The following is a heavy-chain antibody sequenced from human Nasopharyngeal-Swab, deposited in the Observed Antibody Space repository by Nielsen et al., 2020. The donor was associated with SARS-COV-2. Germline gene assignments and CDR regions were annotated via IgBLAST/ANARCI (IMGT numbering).Heavy chain of an antibody. CDR2: IYSGGST. V-gene: IGHV3-53*01. D-gene: IGHD3-10*01. CDR1: GFTVSSNY. CDR3: ARGNMVRGVIA. Sequence: GGSLRLSCAASGFTVSSNYMSWVRQAPGKGLEWVSVIYSGGSTYYADSVKGRFTIPRDNSKNTLYLQMNSLRAEDTAVYYCARGNMVRGVIAWGQGTLVTVSS. J-gene: IGHJ5*02.